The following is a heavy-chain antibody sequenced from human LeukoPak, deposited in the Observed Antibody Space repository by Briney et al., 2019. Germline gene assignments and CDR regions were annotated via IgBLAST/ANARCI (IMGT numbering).Heavy chain of an antibody. CDR3: ARRRTGTPWHFDY. V-gene: IGHV4-59*01. J-gene: IGHJ4*02. CDR1: GGSISSYY. Sequence: SETLSLTCTVSGGSISSYYWSWIRQPPGKGLEWIGYIYYSGSTNYNPSLKSRVTISVDTSKNQFSLKLSSVTAADTAVYYCARRRTGTPWHFDYWGQGTLVTVSS. CDR2: IYYSGST. D-gene: IGHD1-1*01.